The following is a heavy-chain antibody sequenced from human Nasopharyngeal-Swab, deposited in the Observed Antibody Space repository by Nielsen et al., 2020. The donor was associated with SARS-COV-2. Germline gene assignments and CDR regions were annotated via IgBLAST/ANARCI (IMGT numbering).Heavy chain of an antibody. CDR2: IYYSGST. D-gene: IGHD6-6*01. CDR3: ERDSKDSSL. CDR1: GGPISSGGYY. J-gene: IGHJ4*02. Sequence: SETLSLTCTVSGGPISSGGYYWSWIRQHPGKGLEWIGYIYYSGSTYYNPSLKSRVTISVDTSKNQFSLKLSSVTAADTAVYYCERDSKDSSLWGQGTLVTVSS. V-gene: IGHV4-31*03.